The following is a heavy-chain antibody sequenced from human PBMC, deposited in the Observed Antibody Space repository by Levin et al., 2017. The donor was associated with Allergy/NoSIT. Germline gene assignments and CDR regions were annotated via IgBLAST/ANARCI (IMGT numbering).Heavy chain of an antibody. CDR2: LNPNSGGT. V-gene: IGHV1-2*06. D-gene: IGHD1-7*01. CDR3: ARETIAGPPYNWFDN. Sequence: ASVKVSCKASGFTFTIYDIHWVRQAPGQGLEWVGRLNPNSGGTDSAQKFMGRVTMTRDTSTTTAFMELTRLRPDDTAIYYCARETIAGPPYNWFDNWAREPWSPSPQ. CDR1: GFTFTIYD. J-gene: IGHJ5*02.